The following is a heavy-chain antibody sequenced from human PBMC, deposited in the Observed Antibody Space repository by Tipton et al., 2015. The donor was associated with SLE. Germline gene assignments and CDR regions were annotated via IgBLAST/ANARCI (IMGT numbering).Heavy chain of an antibody. J-gene: IGHJ2*01. D-gene: IGHD3-10*01. V-gene: IGHV4-59*01. CDR1: GGSISSYY. Sequence: TLSLTCTVSGGSISSYYWSWIRQPPGKGLEWIGYIYYSGSTNYNPSLKSRVTISVDTSKNQFSLKLSSVTAADTAVYYCARDPGNDPDYWYFDLWGRGALVTVSS. CDR3: ARDPGNDPDYWYFDL. CDR2: IYYSGST.